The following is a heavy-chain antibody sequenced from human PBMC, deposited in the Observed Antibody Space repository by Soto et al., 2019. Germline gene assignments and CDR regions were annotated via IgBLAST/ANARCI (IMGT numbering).Heavy chain of an antibody. CDR3: ARVGSLGYCISTSCYALDY. D-gene: IGHD2-2*01. CDR2: IYYSGST. CDR1: GGSISSGGYY. Sequence: SETLSLTCTFSGGSISSGGYYWSWIRQHPGKGLEWIGYIYYSGSTYYNPSLKSRVTISVDTSKNQFSLKLSSVTAADTAVYYCARVGSLGYCISTSCYALDYWGQGTLVTSPQ. J-gene: IGHJ4*02. V-gene: IGHV4-31*03.